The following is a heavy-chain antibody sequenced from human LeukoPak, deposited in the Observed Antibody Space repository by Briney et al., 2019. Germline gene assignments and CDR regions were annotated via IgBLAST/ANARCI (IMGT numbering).Heavy chain of an antibody. V-gene: IGHV4-59*01. CDR1: GGSISSYY. J-gene: IGHJ5*02. CDR3: ARQNGGGWFDP. D-gene: IGHD1-1*01. Sequence: PSETLSLTCTVSGGSISSYYWSWIRQPPGKGLEWIGYIYYSGSTNYNPSLKSRVTISVDTSKNQFSLKLSSVTAADTAVYYCARQNGGGWFDPWGRGTLVTVSS. CDR2: IYYSGST.